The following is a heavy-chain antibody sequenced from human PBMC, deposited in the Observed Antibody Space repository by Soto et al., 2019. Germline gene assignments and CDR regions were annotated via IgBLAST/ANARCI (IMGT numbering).Heavy chain of an antibody. J-gene: IGHJ6*02. CDR2: ISAYNGNT. Sequence: ASVKVSCKASGYTFTSYGISWVRQAPGQGLEGMGWISAYNGNTNYAQKLQGRVTMTTETYTSTAYMERRSLRSDDTAVDYCAIELPIAVADNYHSDYGMEVWVQEATLTVSS. V-gene: IGHV1-18*04. CDR1: GYTFTSYG. D-gene: IGHD6-19*01. CDR3: AIELPIAVADNYHSDYGMEV.